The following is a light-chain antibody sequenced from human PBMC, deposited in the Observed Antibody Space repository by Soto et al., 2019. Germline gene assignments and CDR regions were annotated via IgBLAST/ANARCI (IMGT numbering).Light chain of an antibody. CDR2: AAS. CDR3: LQCGSTPLT. V-gene: IGKV3-20*01. CDR1: QSVSRSH. J-gene: IGKJ1*01. Sequence: EIVLTQSPGTLSLSPGERATLSCRPSQSVSRSHLVWYQQKPGQAPRLLIYAASSRATGIPDRFSGSGSGTDFTLTISRLEPEDFAVYYCLQCGSTPLTFGQGTKVEIK.